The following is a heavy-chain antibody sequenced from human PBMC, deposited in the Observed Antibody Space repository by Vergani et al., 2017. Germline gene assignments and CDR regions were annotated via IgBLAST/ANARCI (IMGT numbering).Heavy chain of an antibody. D-gene: IGHD2-2*02. J-gene: IGHJ4*02. CDR1: GFALNRHA. V-gene: IGHV3-30-3*01. CDR3: VRDGGLCAGGRCYTEAWDY. Sequence: QVQLVESGGGVVQPGTSLRLSCVVSGFALNRHAMYWVRQAPGQGLGWVVGISFDGTNEYSPDLVKGRFTISRDIAKNTLYLQVRSLRLEDTGVYRCVRDGGLCAGGRCYTEAWDYWGEGTPVTVSS. CDR2: ISFDGTNE.